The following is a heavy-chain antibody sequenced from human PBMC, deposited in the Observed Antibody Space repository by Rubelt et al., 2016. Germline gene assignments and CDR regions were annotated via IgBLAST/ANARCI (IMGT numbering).Heavy chain of an antibody. Sequence: QLQLQESGPGLVKPSETLSLTCTVSGGSISSSSYYWGWIRQPPGKGLEWIGSIYHSGSTYYNPSLKSRVTISVDTSKNQFSLKLSSVTAADTAVYYCGGVEMATHFDYWGQGTLVTVSS. D-gene: IGHD5-24*01. CDR3: GGVEMATHFDY. CDR1: GGSISSSSYY. J-gene: IGHJ4*02. CDR2: IYHSGST. V-gene: IGHV4-39*01.